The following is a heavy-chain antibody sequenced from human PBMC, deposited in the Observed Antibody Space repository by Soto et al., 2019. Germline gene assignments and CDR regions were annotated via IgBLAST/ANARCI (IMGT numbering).Heavy chain of an antibody. CDR1: GYTFTGYY. CDR2: INPNSGGT. D-gene: IGHD3-22*01. J-gene: IGHJ3*02. Sequence: ASVKVSCKASGYTFTGYYMHWVRQAPGQGLEWMGWINPNSGGTNYAQKFQGRVTMTRDTSISTAYMELSRPRSDDTAVYYCARDLADSSGSAFAFDIWGQGTMVTVSS. V-gene: IGHV1-2*02. CDR3: ARDLADSSGSAFAFDI.